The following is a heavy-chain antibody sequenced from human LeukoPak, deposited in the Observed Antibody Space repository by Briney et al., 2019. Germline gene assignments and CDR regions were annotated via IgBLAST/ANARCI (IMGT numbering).Heavy chain of an antibody. J-gene: IGHJ4*02. D-gene: IGHD4/OR15-4a*01. CDR1: GFTFSDHY. CDR3: ATIMWFDYGAYYFAS. V-gene: IGHV3-72*01. CDR2: ARNGGNGYTT. Sequence: GGSLRLSCAASGFTFSDHYIDWVRQAPGKGLEWVGGARNGGNGYTTPYAASVRCRFTFSSDDSANTVYMPMNTLKPEDTAVYFYATIMWFDYGAYYFASWGQGTLVTVSS.